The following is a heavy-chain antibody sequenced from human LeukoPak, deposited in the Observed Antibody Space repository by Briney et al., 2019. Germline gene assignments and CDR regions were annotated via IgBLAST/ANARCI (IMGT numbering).Heavy chain of an antibody. D-gene: IGHD1-14*01. CDR3: ARYKNYFDY. V-gene: IGHV3-7*01. CDR2: IKEDGSEQ. Sequence: GGSLRLSCAVSGFTFSRYGMSWVGPAPGKGLGWGAKIKEDGSEQYYVDSVKGRFTISRDNPKNSLSLQMNSLRAEDTAIYYCARYKNYFDYWGQGALVTVSS. J-gene: IGHJ4*02. CDR1: GFTFSRYG.